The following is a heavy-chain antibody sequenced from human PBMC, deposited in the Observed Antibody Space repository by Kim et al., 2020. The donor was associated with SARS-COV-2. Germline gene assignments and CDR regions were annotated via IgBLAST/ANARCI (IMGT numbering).Heavy chain of an antibody. J-gene: IGHJ3*02. V-gene: IGHV3-7*03. CDR3: ARPVNLHSGSYYPGAFDI. D-gene: IGHD1-26*01. CDR1: GFTFSTCG. CDR2: IKQDGSKT. Sequence: GGSLRLSCVASGFTFSTCGMTWVRQAPGKGLEWVANIKQDGSKTYYVDSVKGRFTISRDNSKNSLYLQMNSLRAEDTAVYYCARPVNLHSGSYYPGAFDIWGRGTMVTVSS.